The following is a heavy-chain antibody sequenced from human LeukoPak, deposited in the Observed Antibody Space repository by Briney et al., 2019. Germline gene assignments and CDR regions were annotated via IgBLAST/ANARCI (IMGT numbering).Heavy chain of an antibody. D-gene: IGHD1-26*01. Sequence: GGSLRLSCTASGFTFNAYWLSWVRQAPGKGLEWVANINQDGSGENYVDSVKGRFTISRDNAKNSLYLQMNSLRAEDTAVYYCVRVSSRGSHLNYWGQGTLVTVSS. V-gene: IGHV3-7*01. J-gene: IGHJ4*02. CDR1: GFTFNAYW. CDR2: INQDGSGE. CDR3: VRVSSRGSHLNY.